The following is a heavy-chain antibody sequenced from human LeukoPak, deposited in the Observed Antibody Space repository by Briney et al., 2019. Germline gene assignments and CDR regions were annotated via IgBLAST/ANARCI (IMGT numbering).Heavy chain of an antibody. J-gene: IGHJ4*02. CDR3: ARSVVPAAKLDY. CDR2: ISSNGGST. Sequence: PGGSLRLSCAASGFTFSSYAMHWVRQAPGKGLEYVSAISSNGGSTYYANSVKGRFTISRDNSKNTLYLQMGSLRAEDMAVYYCARSVVPAAKLDYWGQETLVTVSS. V-gene: IGHV3-64*01. CDR1: GFTFSSYA. D-gene: IGHD2-2*01.